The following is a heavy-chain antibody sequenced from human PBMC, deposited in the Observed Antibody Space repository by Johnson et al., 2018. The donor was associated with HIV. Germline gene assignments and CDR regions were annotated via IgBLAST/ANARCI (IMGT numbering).Heavy chain of an antibody. J-gene: IGHJ3*02. CDR1: GFTFSSYW. Sequence: VQLVESGGGLVQPGGSLRLSCAASGFTFSSYWMSWVRQAPGKGLEWVANIQQDGSEKYYVDSVKGRFTISRDNSKNTLYLQMNSLRAEDTAVYYCAKGEWGAGTDAFDIWGQGTMVTVSS. V-gene: IGHV3-7*01. CDR3: AKGEWGAGTDAFDI. D-gene: IGHD3-16*01. CDR2: IQQDGSEK.